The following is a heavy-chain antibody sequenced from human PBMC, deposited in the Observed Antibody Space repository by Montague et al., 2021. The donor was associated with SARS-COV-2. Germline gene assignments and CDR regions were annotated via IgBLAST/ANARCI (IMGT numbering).Heavy chain of an antibody. V-gene: IGHV4-39*01. CDR1: GGSISSNSYY. J-gene: IGHJ6*02. D-gene: IGHD1-20*01. Sequence: SETLSLTCTVSGGSISSNSYYWGWIRQPPEKGLEWIGSIYYSGSTYYNPSLKSRVTISVDTSKNQFSLKLSSVTAADTAVYYCARRVTGTTVHYYYYGMDVWGQGTTVTVSS. CDR3: ARRVTGTTVHYYYYGMDV. CDR2: IYYSGST.